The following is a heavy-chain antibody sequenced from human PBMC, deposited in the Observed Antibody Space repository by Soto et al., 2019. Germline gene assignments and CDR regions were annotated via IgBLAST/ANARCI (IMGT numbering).Heavy chain of an antibody. CDR3: ARTVPTISGDVLNY. CDR2: IKQDGSEK. CDR1: GFTFSTYW. D-gene: IGHD5-12*01. J-gene: IGHJ4*02. Sequence: EVQLVESGGGLVQPGGSLRLSCAASGFTFSTYWMTWVRQAPGKGLEWVANIKQDGSEKYYVDSVKGRFTISRDNVENSLYLQMSSLRAEDTALYYCARTVPTISGDVLNYWGQGTLVTVPS. V-gene: IGHV3-7*01.